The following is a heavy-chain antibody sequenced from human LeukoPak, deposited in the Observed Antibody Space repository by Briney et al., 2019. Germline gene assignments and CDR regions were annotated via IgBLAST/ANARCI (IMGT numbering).Heavy chain of an antibody. J-gene: IGHJ4*02. D-gene: IGHD5-18*01. CDR3: ARVGATATAYFDY. Sequence: SQTLSLTCTVSGGSVSSGDYCWSWIRQPAGEGLEWIGRIYPSGNTNYNPSLKSRVTISMDTSKNRISLKVTSVTAADTAVYYCARVGATATAYFDYWGQGTLVTVSS. V-gene: IGHV4-61*02. CDR2: IYPSGNT. CDR1: GGSVSSGDYC.